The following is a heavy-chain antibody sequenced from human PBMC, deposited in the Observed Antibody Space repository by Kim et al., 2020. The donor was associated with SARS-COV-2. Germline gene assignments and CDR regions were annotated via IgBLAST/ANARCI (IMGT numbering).Heavy chain of an antibody. CDR3: ASEVPIVVVPAAMPSRY. V-gene: IGHV3-23*01. Sequence: GGSLRLSCAASGFTFSSYAMSWVRQAPGKGLEWVSAISGSGGSTYYADSVKGRFTISRDNSKNTLYLQMNSLRAEDTAVYYCASEVPIVVVPAAMPSRYWGQGTLVTLSP. CDR2: ISGSGGST. J-gene: IGHJ4*02. D-gene: IGHD2-2*01. CDR1: GFTFSSYA.